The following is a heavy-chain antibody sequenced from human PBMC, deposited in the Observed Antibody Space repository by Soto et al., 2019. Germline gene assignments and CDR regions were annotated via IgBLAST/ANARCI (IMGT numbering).Heavy chain of an antibody. Sequence: PGGSLRPSCAASGFTFSESAMHWVRQASGKGLEWVGRIRNKDNNYATAYTASVKGRFTISRDDSKNTVYLQMNSLKTEDTAVYYCTRQQQLAAYYYYYGMDVWGQGTTVTVSS. CDR3: TRQQQLAAYYYYYGMDV. D-gene: IGHD6-13*01. CDR2: IRNKDNNYAT. V-gene: IGHV3-73*01. CDR1: GFTFSESA. J-gene: IGHJ6*02.